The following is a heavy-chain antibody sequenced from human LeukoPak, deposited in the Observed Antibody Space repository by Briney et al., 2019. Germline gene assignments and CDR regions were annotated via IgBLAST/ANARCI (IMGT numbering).Heavy chain of an antibody. J-gene: IGHJ3*02. Sequence: GGSLRLSCAASGFTFSTYAMHWVRQAPGKGLEWVAVISYDGSNKYYADSVKGRFTISRDNSKNTLYLQMNSLRAEDTAVYYCARELIAVAGTIAFDIWGQGTMVTVSS. CDR2: ISYDGSNK. CDR3: ARELIAVAGTIAFDI. CDR1: GFTFSTYA. V-gene: IGHV3-30-3*01. D-gene: IGHD6-19*01.